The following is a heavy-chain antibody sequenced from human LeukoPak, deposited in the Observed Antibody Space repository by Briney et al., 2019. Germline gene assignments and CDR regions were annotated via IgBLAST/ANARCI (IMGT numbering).Heavy chain of an antibody. J-gene: IGHJ4*02. D-gene: IGHD1-26*01. Sequence: PGGSLRLSCAASGFTFSSYAMSWVRQAPGKGLEWVSAISGSGGSTYYADSVKGRFTISRDNSKNTLYLQMNSLRAEDTAVYYCAKVGSIVGARGLGYWGQGTLVTVSS. CDR2: ISGSGGST. V-gene: IGHV3-23*01. CDR3: AKVGSIVGARGLGY. CDR1: GFTFSSYA.